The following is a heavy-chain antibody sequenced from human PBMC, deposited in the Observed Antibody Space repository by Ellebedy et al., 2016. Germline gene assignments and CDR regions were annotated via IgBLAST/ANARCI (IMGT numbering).Heavy chain of an antibody. V-gene: IGHV3-30*04. J-gene: IGHJ3*02. CDR2: AAYDGSDK. CDR1: GFTFSTYR. Sequence: GGSLRLSXVASGFTFSTYRLHWVRQAPGKGLEWVALAAYDGSDKFYADSVKGRFTISRDKFKNTFYLQMTSLRVEDSAVYFCARDGFTSYGGPLDIWGQGTTITV. CDR3: ARDGFTSYGGPLDI. D-gene: IGHD3-10*01.